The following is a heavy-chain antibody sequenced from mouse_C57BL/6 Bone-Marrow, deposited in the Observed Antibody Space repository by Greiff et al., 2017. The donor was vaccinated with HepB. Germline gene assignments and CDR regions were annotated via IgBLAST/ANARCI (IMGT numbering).Heavy chain of an antibody. D-gene: IGHD3-2*02. CDR2: IDPSDSYT. J-gene: IGHJ3*01. Sequence: QVQLQQPGAELVMPGASVKLSCKASGYTFTSYWMHWVKQRPGQGLEWIGEIDPSDSYTNYNQKFKGKSTLTVDKSSSTAYMQLSSLTSEDSAVYYCAREGLDSSGAWFAYWAKGLWSLSLQ. CDR3: AREGLDSSGAWFAY. CDR1: GYTFTSYW. V-gene: IGHV1-69*01.